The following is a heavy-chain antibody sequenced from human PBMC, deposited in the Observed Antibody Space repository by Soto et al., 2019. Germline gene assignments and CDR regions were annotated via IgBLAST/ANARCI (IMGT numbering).Heavy chain of an antibody. D-gene: IGHD3-16*01. CDR1: GYTFTRYG. Sequence: QVQLVQSGAEVKNPGASVKVSCKASGYTFTRYGIGWARQAPGQGLEWMGWINTYNGNTKYAQNVQGRVTLTTDTSSSTAYMGLRRLRSNETAIYYCAMVDVYVTPSPQDVWGQGTTVIVSS. J-gene: IGHJ6*02. V-gene: IGHV1-18*01. CDR3: AMVDVYVTPSPQDV. CDR2: INTYNGNT.